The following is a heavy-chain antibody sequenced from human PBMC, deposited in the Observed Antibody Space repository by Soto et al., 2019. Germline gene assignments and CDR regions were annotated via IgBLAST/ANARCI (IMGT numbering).Heavy chain of an antibody. CDR2: ISWDGGST. CDR3: AKDIARYYYGMDV. V-gene: IGHV3-43*01. J-gene: IGHJ6*02. Sequence: GGSLRLSCAASGFTFDDYTMHWVRQAPGKGLEWVSLISWDGGSTYYADSVKGRFTISRDNSKNSLYLQMNSLRTEDTALYYCAKDIARYYYGMDVWGPGTTVTVSS. CDR1: GFTFDDYT.